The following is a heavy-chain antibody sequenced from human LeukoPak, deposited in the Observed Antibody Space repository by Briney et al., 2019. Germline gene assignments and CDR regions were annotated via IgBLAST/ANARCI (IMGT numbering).Heavy chain of an antibody. CDR2: IKQDGSEK. J-gene: IGHJ5*02. V-gene: IGHV3-7*01. CDR1: GFTFSTFW. CDR3: ARYSSTWGWFDP. Sequence: GGSLRLSCAASGFTFSTFWMTWVRQAPGKGLEWVANIKQDGSEKHYVDSVKGRFTVSRDNAKNSLYLQMNSLRAEDTAMYYCARYSSTWGWFDPWGQGTLVTVSS. D-gene: IGHD2-2*01.